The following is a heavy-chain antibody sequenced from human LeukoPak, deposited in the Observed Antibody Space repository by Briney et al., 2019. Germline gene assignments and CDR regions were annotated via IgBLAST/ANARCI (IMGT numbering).Heavy chain of an antibody. J-gene: IGHJ4*02. Sequence: SETLSLTCTVSGYSISSGYYWGWIRQPPGKGLEWIASIHHSGSTYYNPSLKSRVTISVDTSKNQFSLKLNSVTAADTAVYYCAREVSSGWDFDYWGQGTLVTVSS. CDR3: AREVSSGWDFDY. CDR2: IHHSGST. CDR1: GYSISSGYY. D-gene: IGHD6-19*01. V-gene: IGHV4-38-2*02.